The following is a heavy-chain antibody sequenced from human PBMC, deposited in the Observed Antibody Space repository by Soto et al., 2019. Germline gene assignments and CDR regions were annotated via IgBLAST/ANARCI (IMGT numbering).Heavy chain of an antibody. J-gene: IGHJ4*02. V-gene: IGHV4-59*01. CDR2: IHYSGST. CDR3: ATEGDYGDRDY. D-gene: IGHD4-17*01. Sequence: QVQLQESGPGLVKPWETLSLTCTVSGDSISSYSWSWIRQPPGKGLEWIGYIHYSGSTNYNPSLKSRVTISVDTSKNQFSLKLSSVTAADTAVYYCATEGDYGDRDYWGQGTLLTVSS. CDR1: GDSISSYS.